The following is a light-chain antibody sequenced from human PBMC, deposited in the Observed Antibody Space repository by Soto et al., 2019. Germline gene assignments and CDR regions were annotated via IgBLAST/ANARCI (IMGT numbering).Light chain of an antibody. CDR1: SSDIGYYNY. CDR3: SSYTTTSTAV. V-gene: IGLV2-14*01. CDR2: QVT. Sequence: QSVLTQPASVSGSPGQSITISCTGTSSDIGYYNYVSWFQQHPGKAPKLIISQVTNRPSGISTRFSGSKSGNTASLTISGLQAEDEADYYCSSYTTTSTAVCGTGTKVTVL. J-gene: IGLJ1*01.